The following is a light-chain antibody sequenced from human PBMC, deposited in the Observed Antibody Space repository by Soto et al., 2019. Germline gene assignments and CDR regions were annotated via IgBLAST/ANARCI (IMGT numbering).Light chain of an antibody. J-gene: IGLJ1*01. Sequence: QSVLTQPPSASGAPGQRVSISCIGSSSNIGSGYHVHWYQQVPGTAPKLLIYDDNNRPSGVPDRFSGSRSGTSASLAITGLQAEDEADYSCQSYDSSLPGFVFGTGTKVTVL. V-gene: IGLV1-40*01. CDR1: SSNIGSGYH. CDR2: DDN. CDR3: QSYDSSLPGFV.